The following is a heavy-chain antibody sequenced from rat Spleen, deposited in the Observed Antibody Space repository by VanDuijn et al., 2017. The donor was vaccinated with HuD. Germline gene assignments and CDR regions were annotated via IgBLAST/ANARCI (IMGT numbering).Heavy chain of an antibody. CDR1: GYSITSSYR. CDR2: INSAGST. D-gene: IGHD4-3*01. CDR3: ARSGRD. V-gene: IGHV3-3*01. Sequence: EVQLQESGPGLVKPSQSLSLTCSVTGYSITSSYRWNWIRKFPGNKLEWMGYINSAGSTNYNPSLKSRISITRDTSKNQFFLQVNSVTTENTAMYFCARSGRDWGQGVMVTVSS. J-gene: IGHJ2*01.